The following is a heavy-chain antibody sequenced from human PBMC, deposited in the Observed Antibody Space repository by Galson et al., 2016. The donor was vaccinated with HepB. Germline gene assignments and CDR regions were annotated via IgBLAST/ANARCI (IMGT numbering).Heavy chain of an antibody. CDR2: LSYNGLNQ. J-gene: IGHJ5*02. Sequence: SCAASGFVFSNYGMHWVRPAPGKGLEWVAGLSYNGLNQHYPDSLMGRFTVSRDNSKSIMYLQMDSLRPDDTAVYYCTKQVAEGGLGGTWGQGTVVTVSS. V-gene: IGHV3-30*18. CDR3: TKQVAEGGLGGT. CDR1: GFVFSNYG. D-gene: IGHD2-15*01.